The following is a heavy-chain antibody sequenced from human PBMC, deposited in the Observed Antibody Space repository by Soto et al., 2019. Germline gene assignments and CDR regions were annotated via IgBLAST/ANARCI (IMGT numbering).Heavy chain of an antibody. D-gene: IGHD6-13*01. CDR1: GFPFSSYA. CDR2: IRGSGGST. CDR3: ARGIAEAVRYYDGRDV. Sequence: PGGSLTLSAPPSGFPFSSYAMSRVRQAPGKGLEGVSAIRGSGGSTYYAASGQGRFTISRDNSKNTLYLRRNVLGAGDTAVEYWARGIAEAVRYYDGRDVWGQGTTVTVSS. V-gene: IGHV3-23*01. J-gene: IGHJ6*02.